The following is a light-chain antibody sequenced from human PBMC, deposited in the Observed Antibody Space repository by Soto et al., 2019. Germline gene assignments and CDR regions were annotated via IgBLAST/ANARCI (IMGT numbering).Light chain of an antibody. J-gene: IGKJ1*01. Sequence: DIRMTQSPSTLSASVGDRVTITCRASQSISSWLAWYQQKPGKAPKLLIYDASSLESGVPSRFSGSGSGTEFTLTISSLQPDDFATYYGQQYNSYWTFGQGTKVEIK. CDR2: DAS. CDR1: QSISSW. V-gene: IGKV1-5*01. CDR3: QQYNSYWT.